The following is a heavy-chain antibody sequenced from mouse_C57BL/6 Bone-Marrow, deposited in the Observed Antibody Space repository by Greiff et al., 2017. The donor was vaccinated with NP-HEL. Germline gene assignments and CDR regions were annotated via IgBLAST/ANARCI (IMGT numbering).Heavy chain of an antibody. CDR1: GYSFTGYY. V-gene: IGHV1-42*01. J-gene: IGHJ4*01. CDR3: AKETGMDY. CDR2: INPSTGGT. D-gene: IGHD4-1*01. Sequence: EVKLVESGPELVKPGASVKISCKASGYSFTGYYMNWVKQSPEKSLEWIGEINPSTGGTTYNQKFKAKATLTVDKSSSTAYMQLKSLTSEDSAVYYCAKETGMDYWGQGTSVTVSS.